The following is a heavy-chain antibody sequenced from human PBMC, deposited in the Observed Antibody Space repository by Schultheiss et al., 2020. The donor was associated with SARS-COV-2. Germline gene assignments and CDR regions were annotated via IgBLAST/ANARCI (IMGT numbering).Heavy chain of an antibody. V-gene: IGHV3-23*01. Sequence: GGSLRLSCAASGFTFSDYYMSWVRQAPGKGLEWVSAISGSGGSTYYADSVKGRFTISRDNSKNTLYLQMNSLRAEDTAVYYCARGERYFDWFDYWGQGTLVTVSS. CDR1: GFTFSDYY. J-gene: IGHJ4*02. CDR3: ARGERYFDWFDY. D-gene: IGHD3-9*01. CDR2: ISGSGGST.